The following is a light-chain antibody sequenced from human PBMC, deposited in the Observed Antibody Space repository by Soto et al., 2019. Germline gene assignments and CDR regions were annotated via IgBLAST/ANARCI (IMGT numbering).Light chain of an antibody. CDR1: QSVSSSS. CDR2: GAS. J-gene: IGKJ4*01. Sequence: EIVLTQSPGTLSLSPGEGATLSCRASQSVSSSSLTWYQQKRGQAPRLLIYGASTRATGIPDRFSGSGAGADVPRTISRLETEDFAVCYCKHYHSSFTVGGGTEVEIK. CDR3: KHYHSSFT. V-gene: IGKV3-20*01.